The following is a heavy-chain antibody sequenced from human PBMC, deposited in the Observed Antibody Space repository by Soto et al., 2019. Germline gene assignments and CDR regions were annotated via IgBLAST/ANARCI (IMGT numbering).Heavy chain of an antibody. V-gene: IGHV1-18*04. Sequence: QVQLVQSGAEVKKPGASVKVSCKASGYTFTSYGVSWVRQAPGQGLEWMGWISGYNGNTNYAQKLPGRVTMPTDTSTSTAYMELRSLRSADTAVYYCARAGKYYYGSGSPYYAGMDVWGQGITVPVSS. CDR3: ARAGKYYYGSGSPYYAGMDV. D-gene: IGHD3-10*01. CDR1: GYTFTSYG. J-gene: IGHJ6*02. CDR2: ISGYNGNT.